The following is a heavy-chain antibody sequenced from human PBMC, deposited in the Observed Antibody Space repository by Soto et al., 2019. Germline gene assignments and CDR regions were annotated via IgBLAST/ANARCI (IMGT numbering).Heavy chain of an antibody. D-gene: IGHD3-22*01. CDR1: GYTFTSYG. V-gene: IGHV1-18*01. J-gene: IGHJ3*02. Sequence: QVQLVQSGAEVKKPGASVKVSCKASGYTFTSYGISWVRQAPGQGLEWMGWISAYNGNTNYAQKLQGRVTMTTDTSTSTAYMELRSLRSDDPAVYYCARGDYYDSSGYHGDAFDIWGQGTMVTVSS. CDR3: ARGDYYDSSGYHGDAFDI. CDR2: ISAYNGNT.